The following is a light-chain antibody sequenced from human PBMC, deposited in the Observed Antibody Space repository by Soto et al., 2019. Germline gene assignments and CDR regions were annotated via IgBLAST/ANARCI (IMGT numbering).Light chain of an antibody. Sequence: QSVLTQPPSVSGAPGQRVTISCTGSSSNIGAGYDVHWYQQLPGTAPRLLIYANNNRPSGVPDRFSGSKSGTSASLAITGLQAEDEADYYCQSSDSSLTGSWVFGGGTQLTVL. CDR2: ANN. V-gene: IGLV1-40*01. J-gene: IGLJ3*02. CDR1: SSNIGAGYD. CDR3: QSSDSSLTGSWV.